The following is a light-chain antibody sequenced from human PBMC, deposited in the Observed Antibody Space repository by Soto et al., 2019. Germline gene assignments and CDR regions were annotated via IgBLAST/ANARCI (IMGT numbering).Light chain of an antibody. J-gene: IGKJ1*01. CDR1: QSVSSNY. CDR2: DAS. Sequence: EIVLTQSPGTLSLSPGERATLSCRASQSVSSNYLAWYQQKPGQPPRLLLSDASSRATGIPDRFSGSGSGTDFNLTISGLEPDDFAVYYCQQYGRAPPSWTFGQGTKVEI. CDR3: QQYGRAPPSWT. V-gene: IGKV3-20*01.